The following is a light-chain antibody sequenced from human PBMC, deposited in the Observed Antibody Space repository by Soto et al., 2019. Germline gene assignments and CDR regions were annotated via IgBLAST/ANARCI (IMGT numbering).Light chain of an antibody. CDR3: CSHAGSSVV. J-gene: IGLJ1*01. Sequence: QTVVTQPRSVSGSPGQSVTISCTGTSSDVGAYNHVSWYQQHPGKAPKLMIYDVSKRPSGVPDRFSGSKSGNTASLTISGLQAEDEADYYCCSHAGSSVVFGTGTKLTVL. CDR1: SSDVGAYNH. V-gene: IGLV2-11*01. CDR2: DVS.